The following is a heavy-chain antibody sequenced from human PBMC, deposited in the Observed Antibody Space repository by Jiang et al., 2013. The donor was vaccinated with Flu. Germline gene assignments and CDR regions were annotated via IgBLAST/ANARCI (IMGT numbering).Heavy chain of an antibody. CDR1: GFTFSSYG. D-gene: IGHD3-10*01. CDR3: AREGFGTPGVGGMDV. V-gene: IGHV3-33*01. J-gene: IGHJ6*02. CDR2: IWYDGSNK. Sequence: VQLVESGGGVVQPGRSLRLSCAASGFTFSSYGMHWVRQAPGKGLEWVAVIWYDGSNKYYADSVKGRFTISRDNSKNTLYLQMNSLRAEDTAVYYCAREGFGTPGVGGMDVWGQGTTVTVSS.